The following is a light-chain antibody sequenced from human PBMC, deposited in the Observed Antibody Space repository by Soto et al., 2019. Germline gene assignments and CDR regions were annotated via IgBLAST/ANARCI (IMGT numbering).Light chain of an antibody. CDR2: GAS. Sequence: EIVMTQSPATLSVSPGERATLSCRASQSMGSNLAWYQQKPGQAPRLLIYGASTRATGIPARFSGSGSGTEFTLTITSLQSEDSGTFYCQQSYSAPWTFGQGTKVEVK. V-gene: IGKV3-15*01. CDR1: QSMGSN. CDR3: QQSYSAPWT. J-gene: IGKJ1*01.